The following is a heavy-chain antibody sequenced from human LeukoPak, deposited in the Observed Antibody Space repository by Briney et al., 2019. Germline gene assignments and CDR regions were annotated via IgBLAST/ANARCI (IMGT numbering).Heavy chain of an antibody. CDR2: IFPHDSST. J-gene: IGHJ5*02. D-gene: IGHD1-26*01. CDR1: GYTFTDNW. Sequence: GESLKISCKVSGYTFTDNWIGWVRQMPGKGLEWVGIIFPHDSSTRYRPSFQGQVTISVDKSINTAYLQWISLKASDTAMYYCVRHVRSDGARWLEPWGQGTLVTVSS. V-gene: IGHV5-51*01. CDR3: VRHVRSDGARWLEP.